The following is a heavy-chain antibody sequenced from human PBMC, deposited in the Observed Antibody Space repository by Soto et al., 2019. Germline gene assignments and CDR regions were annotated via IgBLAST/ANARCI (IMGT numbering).Heavy chain of an antibody. CDR3: ARDDILTGYLYYFDY. V-gene: IGHV3-48*02. CDR1: GFTFSSYS. Sequence: PGGSLRLSCAASGFTFSSYSMNWVRQAPGKGLEWVSYISSSSSTIYYADSVKGRFTISRDNAKNSLYLQMSSLRDEDTAVYYCARDDILTGYLYYFDYWGQGTMVTVYS. D-gene: IGHD3-9*01. CDR2: ISSSSSTI. J-gene: IGHJ4*02.